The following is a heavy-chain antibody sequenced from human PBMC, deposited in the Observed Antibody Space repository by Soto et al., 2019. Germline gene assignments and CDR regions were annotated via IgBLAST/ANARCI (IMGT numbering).Heavy chain of an antibody. J-gene: IGHJ4*02. CDR3: AVDSYMAY. V-gene: IGHV3-66*01. Sequence: EVQLVESGGGLVQPGGSLGLSCTASGFTVSSRYMSWVRQAPGKGLEWVSVIYNDGSAYYADSVKGRFTISRDDSKNTLHLQMNSLRVEATAVYYCAVDSYMAYWGQGTLVTVSS. D-gene: IGHD3-16*01. CDR2: IYNDGSA. CDR1: GFTVSSRY.